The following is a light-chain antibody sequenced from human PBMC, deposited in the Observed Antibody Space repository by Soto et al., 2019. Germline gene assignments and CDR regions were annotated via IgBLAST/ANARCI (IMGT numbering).Light chain of an antibody. V-gene: IGLV2-23*02. CDR3: CSYTGSSTFGPYV. CDR1: SSDVGIYNL. CDR2: EVS. Sequence: QSVLTQPASVSGSPGQSIAISCTGTSSDVGIYNLVSWYQQHPGKAPKLMIYEVSKRPSGVSNRFSGSKSGNTASLTISGLQAEDESDYNCCSYTGSSTFGPYVFGTGTKVTVL. J-gene: IGLJ1*01.